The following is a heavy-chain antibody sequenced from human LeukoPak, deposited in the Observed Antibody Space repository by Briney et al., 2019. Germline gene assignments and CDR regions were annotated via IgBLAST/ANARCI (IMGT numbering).Heavy chain of an antibody. CDR1: GGSISSSSYY. CDR3: ARHSTDLSAFDI. Sequence: SETLSLTCTVSGGSISSSSYYWGWIRQPPGKGLEWIGYIYYSGSTYYNPSLKSRVTISVDTSKNQFSLKLSSVTAADTAVYYCARHSTDLSAFDIWGQGTMVTVSS. CDR2: IYYSGST. J-gene: IGHJ3*02. V-gene: IGHV4-39*01.